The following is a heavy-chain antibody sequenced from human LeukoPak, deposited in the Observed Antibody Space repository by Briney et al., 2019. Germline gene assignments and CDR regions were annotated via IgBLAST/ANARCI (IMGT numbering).Heavy chain of an antibody. CDR2: IIPIFGTA. D-gene: IGHD6-19*01. Sequence: SVKVSWKVSGGTFSSYALSWVRQAPGQGLEWMGRIIPIFGTANYAQKFQGRVTITADKSTSTAYMELSSLRSEDTAVYYCARDIVAVVGLDFWGQGTLVTVSS. CDR3: ARDIVAVVGLDF. V-gene: IGHV1-69*06. J-gene: IGHJ4*02. CDR1: GGTFSSYA.